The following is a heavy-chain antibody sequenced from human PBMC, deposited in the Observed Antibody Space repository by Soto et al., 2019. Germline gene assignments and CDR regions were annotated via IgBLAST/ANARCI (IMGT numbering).Heavy chain of an antibody. CDR3: ARDRYYYYDTSGYFSY. D-gene: IGHD3-22*01. CDR2: INTGNGNT. Sequence: QVQLVQSGAEVKKPGASMRVSCRTSGYTFTSHFIHWVRQAPGQGLEWMGWINTGNGNTRYSETFEGSVTITRDTSANTVYMELSSLRSEDTAVYYCARDRYYYYDTSGYFSYWGQGTLVTVSS. J-gene: IGHJ4*02. V-gene: IGHV1-3*04. CDR1: GYTFTSHF.